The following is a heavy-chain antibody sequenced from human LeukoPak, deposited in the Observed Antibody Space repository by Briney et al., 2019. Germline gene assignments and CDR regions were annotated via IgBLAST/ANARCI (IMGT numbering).Heavy chain of an antibody. V-gene: IGHV3-30*02. CDR2: IRYDGSNK. J-gene: IGHJ5*02. CDR1: GFTSSSYG. Sequence: GGSLRLSCAASGFTSSSYGMHWVRQAPGKGLEWVAFIRYDGSNKYYADSVKGRFTISRDNSKNTLYLQMNSLRAEDTAVYYCAKVSTFGVARGWFDPWGQGTLVTVSS. CDR3: AKVSTFGVARGWFDP. D-gene: IGHD3-3*01.